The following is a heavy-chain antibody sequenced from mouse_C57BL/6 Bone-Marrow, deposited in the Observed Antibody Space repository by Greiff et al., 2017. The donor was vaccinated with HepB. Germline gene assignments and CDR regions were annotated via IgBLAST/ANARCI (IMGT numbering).Heavy chain of an antibody. Sequence: VQVVESGPELVKPGASVKISCKASGYAFSSSWMNWVKQRPGKGLEWIGRIYPGDGDTNYNGKFKGKATLTADKSSSTAYMQLSSLTSEDSAVYFCALITTVVDFDYWGQGTTLTVSS. V-gene: IGHV1-82*01. CDR2: IYPGDGDT. D-gene: IGHD1-1*01. J-gene: IGHJ2*01. CDR1: GYAFSSSW. CDR3: ALITTVVDFDY.